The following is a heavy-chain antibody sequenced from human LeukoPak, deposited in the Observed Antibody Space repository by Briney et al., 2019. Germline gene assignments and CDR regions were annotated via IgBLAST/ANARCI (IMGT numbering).Heavy chain of an antibody. Sequence: GGSLRLSCAASGFTFSSYAMHRVRQAPGKGLEWVAVISYDGSNKYYADSVKGRFTISRDNSKNTLYLQMNSLRAEDTAVYYCARDARIAVAESSVYWGQGTLVTVSS. CDR3: ARDARIAVAESSVY. D-gene: IGHD6-19*01. J-gene: IGHJ4*02. CDR1: GFTFSSYA. V-gene: IGHV3-30*04. CDR2: ISYDGSNK.